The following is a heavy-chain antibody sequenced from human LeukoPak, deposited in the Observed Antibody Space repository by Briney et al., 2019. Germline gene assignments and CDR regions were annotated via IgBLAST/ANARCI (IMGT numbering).Heavy chain of an antibody. J-gene: IGHJ3*02. CDR1: GFTFSSYA. CDR2: ISGSGGST. V-gene: IGHV3-23*01. Sequence: PGGSLRLSCAASGFTFSSYAMSWVRQAPGKGLEWVSAISGSGGSTYYADSVKGRFTISRDNSKNTLYLQMNILRAEDTAVYYCARDLSQLGNAFDIWGQGTMVTVSS. CDR3: ARDLSQLGNAFDI. D-gene: IGHD6-6*01.